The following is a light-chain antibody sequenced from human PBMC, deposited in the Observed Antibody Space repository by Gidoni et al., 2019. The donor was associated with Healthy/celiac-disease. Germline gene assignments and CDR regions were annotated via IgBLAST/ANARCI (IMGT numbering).Light chain of an antibody. J-gene: IGKJ4*01. CDR3: QQFYGAPLT. CDR1: QSVLYSADNRNY. CDR2: WAS. V-gene: IGKV4-1*01. Sequence: DIVMTQSPDSLTVSLGERATINCKSSQSVLYSADNRNYFGWYQQKPGQPPKLLINWASIRESGVPDRFSGSGSGTDFTLTISSLQAEDVAVYYCQQFYGAPLTFGGGTKVEIK.